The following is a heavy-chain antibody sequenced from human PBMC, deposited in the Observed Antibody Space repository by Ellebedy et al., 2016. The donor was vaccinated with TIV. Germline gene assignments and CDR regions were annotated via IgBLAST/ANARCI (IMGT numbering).Heavy chain of an antibody. Sequence: ASVKVSCKASGYTFTSYGVSWVRQAPGQGLEWMGWISAYNGHTNYAQKIQGRVIMTTDTSKSTAYMELRSLRSDDTAVYYCARDRAHLLTGYDVDYWGQGTLVTVSS. J-gene: IGHJ4*02. D-gene: IGHD3-9*01. CDR3: ARDRAHLLTGYDVDY. CDR1: GYTFTSYG. V-gene: IGHV1-18*01. CDR2: ISAYNGHT.